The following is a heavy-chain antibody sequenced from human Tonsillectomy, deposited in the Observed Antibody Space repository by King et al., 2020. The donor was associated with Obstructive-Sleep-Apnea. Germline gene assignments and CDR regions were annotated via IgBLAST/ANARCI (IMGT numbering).Heavy chain of an antibody. CDR1: GFTFSTYA. J-gene: IGHJ4*02. CDR2: ISGSGGNT. D-gene: IGHD2-21*01. Sequence: QLVQSGGGLVQPGGSLRLSCAASGFTFSTYAMSWVRQAPGKGLEWVSAISGSGGNTYYSDSVKGRFTISRDNSKKTLFLLMNSPRAEDTALYYCAKDKAIGGDACLFDSWGQGTLVTVSS. V-gene: IGHV3-23*04. CDR3: AKDKAIGGDACLFDS.